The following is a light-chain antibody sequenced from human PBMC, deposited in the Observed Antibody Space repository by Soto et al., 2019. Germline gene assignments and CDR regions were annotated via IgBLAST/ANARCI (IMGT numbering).Light chain of an antibody. J-gene: IGLJ1*01. CDR1: SSDVDIYNR. CDR2: EVN. Sequence: QSALTQPPSVSGSPGQSVTISCTGTSSDVDIYNRVSWYQQPPGTAPKLIIFEVNNRPPGVPDRFSGSKSGNTASLIISGLQAEDEADYFCPLFTVSGTFVFGTGTKPTVL. V-gene: IGLV2-18*01. CDR3: PLFTVSGTFV.